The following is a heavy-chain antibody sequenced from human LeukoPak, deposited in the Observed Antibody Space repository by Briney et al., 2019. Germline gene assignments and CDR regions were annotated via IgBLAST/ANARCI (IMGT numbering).Heavy chain of an antibody. V-gene: IGHV4-4*07. CDR3: ARVEYSNYVNWFDL. CDR2: IYTSGST. Sequence: PSETLSLTCTVSGGSISSYDWSWVRQPAGKGLEWIGRIYTSGSTNYNPSLKSRVTMSVDTSENQFSLKLSSVTAADTAVYYCARVEYSNYVNWFDLWGQGTLVTVSS. J-gene: IGHJ5*02. D-gene: IGHD4-11*01. CDR1: GGSISSYD.